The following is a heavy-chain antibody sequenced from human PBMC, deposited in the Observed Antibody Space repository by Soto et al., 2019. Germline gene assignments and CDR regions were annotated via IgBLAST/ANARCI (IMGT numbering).Heavy chain of an antibody. V-gene: IGHV1-69*01. J-gene: IGHJ5*02. CDR1: GGTFSSYA. CDR2: IIPIFGTA. CDR3: ARAGHSSSSYNWFDP. D-gene: IGHD6-13*01. Sequence: QVQLVQSGAEVKKPGSSVKVSCKASGGTFSSYAISWVRQAPGQGLEWMGGIIPIFGTANYAQKFKGRVTITADESTSTAYRELSSLRSEDTAVYYCARAGHSSSSYNWFDPWGQGTLVTVSS.